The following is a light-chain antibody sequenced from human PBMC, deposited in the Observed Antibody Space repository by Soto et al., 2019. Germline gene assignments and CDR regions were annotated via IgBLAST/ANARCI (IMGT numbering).Light chain of an antibody. J-gene: IGLJ1*01. CDR1: SSNIGSND. CDR3: GTWNISLIAL. V-gene: IGLV1-51*02. Sequence: QSVLTQPPSVSAAPGQKVTISCSGNSSNIGSNDVSWYQQLPGKAPKLLIYENSQRPSGIPDRFSGSKSGTSATLGITGLQTVVVVDYYCGTWNISLIALFGTARMGTDL. CDR2: ENS.